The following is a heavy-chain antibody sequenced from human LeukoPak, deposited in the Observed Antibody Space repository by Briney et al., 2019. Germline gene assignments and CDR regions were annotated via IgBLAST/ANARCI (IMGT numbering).Heavy chain of an antibody. Sequence: GGSLRLSCAASGFTFDDYAMHWVRQAPGKGLEWVSGISWNSGSIGYADSVKGRFTISRDNAKNSLYLQMNSLRAEDMALYYCSRVRDAYDFWSGYYKIVGAFDIWGQGTLVTVSS. V-gene: IGHV3-9*03. D-gene: IGHD3-3*01. CDR2: ISWNSGSI. J-gene: IGHJ4*02. CDR3: SRVRDAYDFWSGYYKIVGAFDI. CDR1: GFTFDDYA.